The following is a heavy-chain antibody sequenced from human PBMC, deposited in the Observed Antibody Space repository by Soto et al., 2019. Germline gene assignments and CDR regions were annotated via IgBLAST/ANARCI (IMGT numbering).Heavy chain of an antibody. J-gene: IGHJ4*02. Sequence: GGSLRLSCAASGFTFSSYAMSWVRQAPGKGLEWVSSISGSGVSTYYADSVKGRFTISRDNSKNTLYLQMNSLRAEDTAVYYCAKEHHYSSSWSEFDYWGQGTLVTVSS. CDR2: ISGSGVST. CDR3: AKEHHYSSSWSEFDY. CDR1: GFTFSSYA. D-gene: IGHD6-13*01. V-gene: IGHV3-23*01.